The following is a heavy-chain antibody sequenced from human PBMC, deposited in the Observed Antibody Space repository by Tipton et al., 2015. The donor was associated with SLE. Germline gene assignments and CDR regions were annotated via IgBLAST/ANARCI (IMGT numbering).Heavy chain of an antibody. CDR3: ARMGDRWYFDL. V-gene: IGHV4-39*07. D-gene: IGHD3-16*01. CDR1: GGSIYTSAYY. Sequence: TLSLTCTVSGGSIYTSAYYWGWIRQPPGKGLEWIGSIYSGGSTYYNPSLKSRVTISVDTSENQFSLKLSSVTAADTAVYYCARMGDRWYFDLWGRGTLLTVSS. J-gene: IGHJ2*01. CDR2: IYSGGST.